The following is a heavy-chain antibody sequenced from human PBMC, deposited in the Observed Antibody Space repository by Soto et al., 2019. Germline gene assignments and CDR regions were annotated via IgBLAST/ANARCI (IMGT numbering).Heavy chain of an antibody. D-gene: IGHD1-26*01. Sequence: GGSLRLSCVASGFALTTYTMNWGRQAPGTGLEWVSSINGRSNYKYYSDSVKGRFTVSRDNAQNSLFLQMSRLGPDDTAVYYCVREDGVVGASSAFDSWGQGTLVTVSS. CDR3: VREDGVVGASSAFDS. V-gene: IGHV3-21*01. J-gene: IGHJ4*02. CDR1: GFALTTYT. CDR2: INGRSNYK.